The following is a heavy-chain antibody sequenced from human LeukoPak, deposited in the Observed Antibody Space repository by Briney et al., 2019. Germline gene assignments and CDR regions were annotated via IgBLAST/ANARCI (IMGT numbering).Heavy chain of an antibody. CDR3: AHKGDYDILTGYYGCFDY. CDR2: IYWDDDK. Sequence: SGPTLVKPTQTLTLTCTFSGFSLSTSGVGVGWIRQPPGKALEWLALIYWDDDKRYSPSLKSRLTITKDTSKNQVVLTMTNMDPVDTATYYCAHKGDYDILTGYYGCFDYWGQGTLVTVSS. CDR1: GFSLSTSGVG. J-gene: IGHJ4*02. V-gene: IGHV2-5*02. D-gene: IGHD3-9*01.